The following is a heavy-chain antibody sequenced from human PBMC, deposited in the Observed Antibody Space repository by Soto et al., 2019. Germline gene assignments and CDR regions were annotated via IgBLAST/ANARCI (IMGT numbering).Heavy chain of an antibody. V-gene: IGHV3-23*01. CDR3: AKPLLRYFDCLLSYYYYYGMDV. J-gene: IGHJ6*02. D-gene: IGHD3-9*01. CDR2: ISGSGGST. Sequence: EVQLLESGGGLVQPGGSLRLSCAASGFTFSSYAMSWVRQAPGKGLEWVSAISGSGGSTYYADSVKGRFTISRDNSKNTLYLQMNSLRAEDTAVYYCAKPLLRYFDCLLSYYYYYGMDVWGQGTTVTVSS. CDR1: GFTFSSYA.